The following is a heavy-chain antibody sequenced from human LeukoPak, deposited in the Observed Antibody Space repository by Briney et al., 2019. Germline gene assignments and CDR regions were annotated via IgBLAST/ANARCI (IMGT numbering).Heavy chain of an antibody. V-gene: IGHV3-30*04. CDR2: ISYDGSIK. J-gene: IGHJ4*02. Sequence: PGGSLRLSCAASGFIFRSYAMYWVRQAPGKGLEWVAVISYDGSIKYYADSVKGRFTISRDNAKNSLYLQMNSLRAEDTAVYYCARGTGSGWYIGYWGQGTLVTVSS. D-gene: IGHD6-19*01. CDR1: GFIFRSYA. CDR3: ARGTGSGWYIGY.